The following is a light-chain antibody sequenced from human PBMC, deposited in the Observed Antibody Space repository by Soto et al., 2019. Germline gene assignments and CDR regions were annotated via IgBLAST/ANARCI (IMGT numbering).Light chain of an antibody. CDR1: SSNIGSNT. Sequence: QSVLTQPPSASGTPGQRVTVSCSGSSSNIGSNTVSWYQQLPGTAPKLLIYSNTQRPSGVPDRFSGSKSDTSASLAISGLQSEDEADYYCAAWDDSLNAFVFGTGTKVTVL. V-gene: IGLV1-44*01. CDR2: SNT. J-gene: IGLJ1*01. CDR3: AAWDDSLNAFV.